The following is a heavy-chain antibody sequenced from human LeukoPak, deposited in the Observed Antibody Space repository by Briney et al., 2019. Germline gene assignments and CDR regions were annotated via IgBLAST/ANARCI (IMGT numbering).Heavy chain of an antibody. CDR2: IGDTT. Sequence: GSLSLSCAASGFTFSIYAMSWVRQAPGKGLEWVSAIGDTTYYADSVEGRFTISRDNSKNTLYLQMNSLRAEDAAIYYCAKAFAFVGANFFDYWGQGTLVTVSS. J-gene: IGHJ4*02. D-gene: IGHD1-26*01. CDR1: GFTFSIYA. V-gene: IGHV3-23*01. CDR3: AKAFAFVGANFFDY.